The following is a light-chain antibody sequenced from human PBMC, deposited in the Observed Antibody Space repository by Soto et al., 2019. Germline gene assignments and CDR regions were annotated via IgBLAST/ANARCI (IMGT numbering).Light chain of an antibody. Sequence: QSVLTQPPSASGTPGQRVTISCSGSSSNIGSNYVYWYQQLPGTAPKLLIYRNNQRPSGVPDRFSGSKSGTSASLAISGLRSEDEADYYCAAWKDSRHVVFGGGTQLTVL. CDR2: RNN. J-gene: IGLJ7*01. V-gene: IGLV1-47*01. CDR1: SSNIGSNY. CDR3: AAWKDSRHVV.